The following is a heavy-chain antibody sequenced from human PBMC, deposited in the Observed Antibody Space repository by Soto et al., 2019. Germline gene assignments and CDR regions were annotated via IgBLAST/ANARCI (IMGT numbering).Heavy chain of an antibody. CDR2: IDPSDSYT. D-gene: IGHD3-3*01. J-gene: IGHJ6*02. Sequence: GESLKISCKGSGYSFTSYWISWVRQMPGKGLEWMGRIDPSDSYTNYSPSLQGHVNISADKSISTAYLQWSSLKASDTAMYYCARQNNDFWSGYYSLDYHYGMDVWGQGTTVTVSS. CDR1: GYSFTSYW. V-gene: IGHV5-10-1*01. CDR3: ARQNNDFWSGYYSLDYHYGMDV.